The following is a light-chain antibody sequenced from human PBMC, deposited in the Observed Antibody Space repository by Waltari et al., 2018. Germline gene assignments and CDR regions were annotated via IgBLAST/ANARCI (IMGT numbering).Light chain of an antibody. V-gene: IGLV2-23*02. CDR2: DVS. CDR3: CSYAGNYVWV. J-gene: IGLJ3*02. CDR1: CSAIWRYDI. Sequence: QSALTQPAAVSGSPGQSVTTSSTGACSAIWRYDIVSWYQQHPGNAPKLVISDVSKRPSGVSDRFSGSKSGDTASLTISGLQFEDKADYYCCSYAGNYVWVFGGGTRLTVL.